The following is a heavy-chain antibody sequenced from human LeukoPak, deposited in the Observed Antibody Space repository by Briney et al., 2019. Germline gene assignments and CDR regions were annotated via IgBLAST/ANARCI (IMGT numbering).Heavy chain of an antibody. CDR3: ARSVVVAAHDAFDI. Sequence: PGGSLRLSCAASRFTFSSYWMHWVRQAPGKGLVWVSRINSDGSSTSYADSVKGRFTISRDNAKNTLYLQMNSLRAEDTAVYYCARSVVVAAHDAFDIWGQGTMVTVSS. CDR2: INSDGSST. D-gene: IGHD2-15*01. J-gene: IGHJ3*02. CDR1: RFTFSSYW. V-gene: IGHV3-74*01.